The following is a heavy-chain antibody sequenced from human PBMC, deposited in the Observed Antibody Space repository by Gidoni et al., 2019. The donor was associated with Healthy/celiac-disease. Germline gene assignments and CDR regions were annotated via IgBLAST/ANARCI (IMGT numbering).Heavy chain of an antibody. CDR1: GFTFSSSG. Sequence: QVQLVESGGGVVQPGRSLRLSCAASGFTFSSSGMHWVRQAPGKGLEWVAVIWYDGSNKYYADSVKGRFTISRDNSKNTLYLQMNSLRAEDTAVYYCARDGGYCTNGVCYSPDYWGQGTLVTVSS. CDR2: IWYDGSNK. J-gene: IGHJ4*02. V-gene: IGHV3-33*01. CDR3: ARDGGYCTNGVCYSPDY. D-gene: IGHD2-8*01.